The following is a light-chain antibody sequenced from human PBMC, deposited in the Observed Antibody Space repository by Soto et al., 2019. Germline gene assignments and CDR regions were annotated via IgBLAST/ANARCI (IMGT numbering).Light chain of an antibody. CDR1: QNIRSY. CDR2: ATS. CDR3: HRGYSTRWT. Sequence: DIQMTQYPSSLSPSVGDRVTITCRASQNIRSYLNWYQQKPGKAPQLLIYATSSVETGVPSSFSASGSGAELSLVICAQQTGDSATDYYHRGYSTRWTTGRGTKVEI. J-gene: IGKJ1*01. V-gene: IGKV1-39*01.